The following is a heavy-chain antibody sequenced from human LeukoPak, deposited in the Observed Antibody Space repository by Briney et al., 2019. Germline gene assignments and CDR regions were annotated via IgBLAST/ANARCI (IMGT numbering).Heavy chain of an antibody. CDR3: AKGRTVANLRGY. D-gene: IGHD4-23*01. CDR1: GFTFSSYA. CDR2: ISGSGGST. J-gene: IGHJ4*02. V-gene: IGHV3-23*01. Sequence: GGSLRLSCAASGFTFSSYAMSWVRQAPGKGPEWVSAISGSGGSTYYADSVKGRFTISRDNSKNTLYLQMNSLRAEDTAVYYCAKGRTVANLRGYWGQGTLVTVSS.